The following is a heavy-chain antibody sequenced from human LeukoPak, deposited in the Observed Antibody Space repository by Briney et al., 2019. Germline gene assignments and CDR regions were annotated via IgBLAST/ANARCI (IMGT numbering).Heavy chain of an antibody. CDR1: GGTFSSFA. D-gene: IGHD3-22*01. Sequence: SVKVSCKASGGTFSSFAISWVRQAPGQGLEYMGGIIPIFGTANYAQKFQGRVTITADKSTSTAYMELNSLRSEDSAVYFRARQYYSDSSGFYIPEDAIDIWGQGTMVTVSP. CDR3: ARQYYSDSSGFYIPEDAIDI. J-gene: IGHJ3*02. CDR2: IIPIFGTA. V-gene: IGHV1-69*06.